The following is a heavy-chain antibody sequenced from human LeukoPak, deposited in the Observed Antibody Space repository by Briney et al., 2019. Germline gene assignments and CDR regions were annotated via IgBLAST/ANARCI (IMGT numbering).Heavy chain of an antibody. V-gene: IGHV3-11*01. CDR1: GFTFSDYY. CDR2: ITSSGNTI. CDR3: ARPLGEYQLLYPDY. J-gene: IGHJ4*02. D-gene: IGHD2-2*02. Sequence: GRSLRLSCAASGFTFSDYYMHWIRQDPGKGLEWVSSITSSGNTIYYADSVKGRFTISRDNAKSTLYLQMNSLRAEDTAVYYCARPLGEYQLLYPDYWGQGTLVTVSS.